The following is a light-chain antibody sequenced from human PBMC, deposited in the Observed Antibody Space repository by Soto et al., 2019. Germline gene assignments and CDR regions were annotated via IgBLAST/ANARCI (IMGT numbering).Light chain of an antibody. CDR3: QQRSNWPKT. CDR2: DAS. J-gene: IGKJ1*01. CDR1: QSVSSSY. Sequence: DIVLTQSPGTLSLSKGEIATLSCRASQSVSSSYLAWYQQKPGQAPRLLIYDASHRATGIPARFSGSGSGTDFTLTISCLEPEDFTVYYCQQRSNWPKTFCQGTKV. V-gene: IGKV3D-20*02.